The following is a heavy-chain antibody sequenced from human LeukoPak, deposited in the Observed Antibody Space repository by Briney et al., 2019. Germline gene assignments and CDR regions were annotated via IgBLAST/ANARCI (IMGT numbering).Heavy chain of an antibody. CDR1: GFTFSDYY. Sequence: GGSLRLSCAASGFTFSDYYMSWIRQAPGKGLEWVSYISSSGSTIYYADSVKGRFTISRDNAKNSLYLQMNSLRAEDTAVYYCARDYDFPYCYGMDVWGQGTTVTVSS. V-gene: IGHV3-11*01. CDR3: ARDYDFPYCYGMDV. J-gene: IGHJ6*02. D-gene: IGHD3-3*01. CDR2: ISSSGSTI.